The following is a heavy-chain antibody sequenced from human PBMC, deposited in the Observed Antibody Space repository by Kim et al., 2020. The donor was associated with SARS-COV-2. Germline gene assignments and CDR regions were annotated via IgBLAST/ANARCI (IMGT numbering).Heavy chain of an antibody. J-gene: IGHJ4*02. CDR2: INTNTGNP. Sequence: ASVKVSCKASGYTFTSYAMNWVRQAPGQGLEWMGWINTNTGNPTHAQGFTGRFVFSLDTSVSTAYLQISSLKAEDTAVYYCARDRSEWELLSDPFDYWGQGTLVTVSS. V-gene: IGHV7-4-1*02. CDR3: ARDRSEWELLSDPFDY. CDR1: GYTFTSYA. D-gene: IGHD1-26*01.